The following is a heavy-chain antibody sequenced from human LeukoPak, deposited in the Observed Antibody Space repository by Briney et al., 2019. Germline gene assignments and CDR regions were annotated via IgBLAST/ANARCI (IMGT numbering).Heavy chain of an antibody. J-gene: IGHJ4*02. V-gene: IGHV4-34*01. CDR3: ARAVRYSSSWFDY. CDR2: INHSGST. Sequence: SETLSLTCAVYGGSFSGYYWSWIRQPPGKGLEWIGEINHSGSTNYNPSLKSRVTISVDTSKNQFSLKLGSVTAADTAVYYCARAVRYSSSWFDYWGQGTLVTVSS. D-gene: IGHD6-13*01. CDR1: GGSFSGYY.